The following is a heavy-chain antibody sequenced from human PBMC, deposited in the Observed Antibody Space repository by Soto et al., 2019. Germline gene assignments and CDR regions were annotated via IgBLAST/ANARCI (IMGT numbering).Heavy chain of an antibody. CDR2: INPSGDT. J-gene: IGHJ5*02. CDR1: GDTFTSYY. Sequence: VKVSCKASGDTFTSYYMHWVRQAPGQGLEWMGIINPSGDTSYAQKFQGRVTMTRDTSTSTVYMELSSLRSEDTAVYYCARGFPLWFDPWGQGTLVTVSS. D-gene: IGHD3-3*01. V-gene: IGHV1-46*01. CDR3: ARGFPLWFDP.